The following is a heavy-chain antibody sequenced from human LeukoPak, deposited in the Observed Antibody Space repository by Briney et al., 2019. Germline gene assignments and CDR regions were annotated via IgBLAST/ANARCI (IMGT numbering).Heavy chain of an antibody. Sequence: GGSLRLSCAASGFTFSSYWMHWVRQAPGKGLVWVSRINSDGSSTNYADSVRGRFSISRDNAKNSLYLQMNSLRAEDTAVYYSARGELELGLLDYWGQGTLVTVSS. CDR3: ARGELELGLLDY. J-gene: IGHJ4*02. V-gene: IGHV3-74*01. D-gene: IGHD1-7*01. CDR2: INSDGSST. CDR1: GFTFSSYW.